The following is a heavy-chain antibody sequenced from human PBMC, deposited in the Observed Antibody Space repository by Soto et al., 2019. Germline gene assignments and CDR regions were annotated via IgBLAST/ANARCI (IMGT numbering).Heavy chain of an antibody. J-gene: IGHJ4*02. V-gene: IGHV4-39*01. Sequence: PSETLSLTCTVSGGSISSSSYYWGWIRQPPGKGLEWIGSIYYSGSTYYNPSLKSRVTISVDTSKNQFSLKLSSVTAADTAVYYCDGGLRSLDYWGQGTLVPVSS. CDR2: IYYSGST. D-gene: IGHD5-12*01. CDR1: GGSISSSSYY. CDR3: DGGLRSLDY.